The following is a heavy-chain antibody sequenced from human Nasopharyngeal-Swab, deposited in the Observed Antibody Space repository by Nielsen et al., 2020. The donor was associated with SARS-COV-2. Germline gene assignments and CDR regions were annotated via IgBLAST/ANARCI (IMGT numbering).Heavy chain of an antibody. CDR3: ARDIWGGYDGAFDY. D-gene: IGHD5-12*01. Sequence: GESLKISCAASGFTFSSYAMHWVRQAPGKGLEWVAVISYDGSNKYYADSVKGRFTISRDNSKNTPYLQMNSLRAEDTAVYYCARDIWGGYDGAFDYWGQGTLVTVSS. V-gene: IGHV3-30*04. CDR2: ISYDGSNK. CDR1: GFTFSSYA. J-gene: IGHJ4*02.